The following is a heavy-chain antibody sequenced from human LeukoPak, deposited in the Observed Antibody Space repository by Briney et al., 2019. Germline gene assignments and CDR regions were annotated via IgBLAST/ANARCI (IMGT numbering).Heavy chain of an antibody. CDR2: IKTDASEK. CDR1: GFIFSNCW. J-gene: IGHJ6*02. D-gene: IGHD3-3*01. Sequence: PGGSLRLSCETSGFIFSNCWMTWVRQAPGKGLEWVANIKTDASEKYYADSVKGRFTISRDNAKKSVYLQMNSLRVEDAALYHCARDGKRVTTQFYYYGIDLWGQGTTVTVSS. CDR3: ARDGKRVTTQFYYYGIDL. V-gene: IGHV3-7*03.